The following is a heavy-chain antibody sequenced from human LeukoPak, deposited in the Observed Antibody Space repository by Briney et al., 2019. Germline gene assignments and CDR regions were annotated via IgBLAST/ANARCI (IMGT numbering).Heavy chain of an antibody. V-gene: IGHV3-74*01. CDR3: TRDPGGSGARGLNWFDL. D-gene: IGHD2-15*01. CDR1: EFSFSSYW. CDR2: ISTDEST. Sequence: PGGSLRLSCAASEFSFSSYWMHWVRQIPGKGLVWVSRISTDESTNYADSVKGRFTMSRDNAKKTLYLQMNSLRAEDTGVYYCTRDPGGSGARGLNWFDLWGQGTLVTVSS. J-gene: IGHJ5*02.